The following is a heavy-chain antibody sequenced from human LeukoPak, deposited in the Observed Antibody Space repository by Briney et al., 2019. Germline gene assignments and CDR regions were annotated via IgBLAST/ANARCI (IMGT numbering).Heavy chain of an antibody. J-gene: IGHJ4*02. CDR3: ARAPSLLLFGEN. CDR1: GFTFTGSG. CDR2: SGDIDGGT. D-gene: IGHD3-10*01. V-gene: IGHV3-23*01. Sequence: GGSLRLSCAASGFTFTGSGMSWVRQAPGKGLEWISSSGDIDGGTHYAHSLKGRFTISRDKTENKRYLQMNSLRAGDASVYYCARAPSLLLFGENWGQGTLVTVSS.